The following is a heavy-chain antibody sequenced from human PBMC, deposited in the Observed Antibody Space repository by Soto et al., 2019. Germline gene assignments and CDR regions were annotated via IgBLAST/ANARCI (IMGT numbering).Heavy chain of an antibody. CDR1: GGSVSSGRYY. CDR3: ARETYYDFWSGGSIDY. CDR2: IYYSGST. V-gene: IGHV4-61*01. J-gene: IGHJ4*02. Sequence: PSDTLSLTCTVSGGSVSSGRYYWSWIRQPPGKGLEWIGYIYYSGSTNYNPSLKSRVTISVDTSKNQFSLKLSSVTAADTAVYYCARETYYDFWSGGSIDYWGQGTLVTVSS. D-gene: IGHD3-3*01.